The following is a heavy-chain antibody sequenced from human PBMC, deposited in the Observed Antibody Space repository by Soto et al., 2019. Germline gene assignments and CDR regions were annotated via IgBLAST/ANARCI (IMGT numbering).Heavy chain of an antibody. V-gene: IGHV4-4*07. J-gene: IGHJ6*02. CDR2: IYNGGNT. CDR1: GGSVSSYD. CDR3: ARDGSDSYGLDV. Sequence: XTLSLGCTVSGGSVSSYDWSWIRQSAGKGLEWIGRIYNGGNTQYNPSLKSRVTMSADTSKNQFSLRLNSVTSSDTAVYYCARDGSDSYGLDVWGQGTTGTVSS. D-gene: IGHD3-10*01.